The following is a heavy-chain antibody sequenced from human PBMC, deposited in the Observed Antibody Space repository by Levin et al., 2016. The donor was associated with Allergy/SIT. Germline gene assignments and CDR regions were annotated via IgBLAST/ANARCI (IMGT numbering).Heavy chain of an antibody. CDR1: GFNLTDSA. Sequence: LSLTCAASGFNLTDSAMHWVRRAPGKGLEWVAGISWNGGSIGYGDSVKGRFTISRDNVKNSLYLQMNSLRAEDTAVYYCARDGCGGARCYPPHGMDVWGQGTAVTVSS. V-gene: IGHV3-9*01. CDR3: ARDGCGGARCYPPHGMDV. CDR2: ISWNGGSI. J-gene: IGHJ6*02. D-gene: IGHD2-21*01.